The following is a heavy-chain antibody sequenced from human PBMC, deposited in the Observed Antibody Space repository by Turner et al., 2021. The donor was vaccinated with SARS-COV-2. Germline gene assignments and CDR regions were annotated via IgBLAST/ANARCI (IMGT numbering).Heavy chain of an antibody. CDR2: IHYSGST. CDR1: GGSISSYY. D-gene: IGHD2-15*01. J-gene: IGHJ5*02. V-gene: IGHV4-59*01. CDR3: ARGRGGGGSSNNWFDP. Sequence: QVQLQESGPGLVKPSETLSLTCTVSGGSISSYYWSWIRQPPGKGLEWIGYIHYSGSTNYNPSLKSRVSISVDTSKNQFSLKLTSVTAADTAVYYCARGRGGGGSSNNWFDPWGQGTLVIVSS.